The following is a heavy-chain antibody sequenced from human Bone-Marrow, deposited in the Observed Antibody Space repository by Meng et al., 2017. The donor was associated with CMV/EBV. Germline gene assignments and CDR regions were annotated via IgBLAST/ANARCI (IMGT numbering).Heavy chain of an antibody. V-gene: IGHV4-34*01. D-gene: IGHD6-19*01. CDR2: INHSGST. J-gene: IGHJ4*02. CDR1: GSFSGYY. Sequence: GSFSGYYWGWIRQPPGKGLEWIGEINHSGSTNYNPSLKRRVTISVDTSKNQFSLKLSSVTAADTAVYYCARGVRVGGSSGWRGPRGYWGQGTLVTVSS. CDR3: ARGVRVGGSSGWRGPRGY.